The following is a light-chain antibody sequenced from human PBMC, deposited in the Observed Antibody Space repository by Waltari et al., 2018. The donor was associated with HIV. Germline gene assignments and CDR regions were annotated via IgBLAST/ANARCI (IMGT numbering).Light chain of an antibody. CDR1: SSHVGSSNY. CDR2: DVS. CDR3: CSYAGSNTYL. J-gene: IGLJ1*01. V-gene: IGLV2-23*02. Sequence: QSALTQPASVSGFPGQSITISCTGSSSHVGSSNYVSWYQQHPGKAPKLLIYDVSKRPSGVSNRFSGSKSGNTASLTISGLQAEDEADYYCCSYAGSNTYLFGTGTEVTVL.